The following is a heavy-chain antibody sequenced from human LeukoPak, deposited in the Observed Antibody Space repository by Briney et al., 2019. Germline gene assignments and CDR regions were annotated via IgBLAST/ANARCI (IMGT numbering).Heavy chain of an antibody. Sequence: PSETLSLTCTVSGGSISSYYWCWIRQPPGKGPEWIGYIYYSGSTNYNPSLKSRVTISVDTSKNQFSLKLSSVTAADTAVYYCARADARITIFGVVIKEINWFDPWGQGALVTVSS. V-gene: IGHV4-59*01. CDR1: GGSISSYY. CDR3: ARADARITIFGVVIKEINWFDP. D-gene: IGHD3-3*01. J-gene: IGHJ5*02. CDR2: IYYSGST.